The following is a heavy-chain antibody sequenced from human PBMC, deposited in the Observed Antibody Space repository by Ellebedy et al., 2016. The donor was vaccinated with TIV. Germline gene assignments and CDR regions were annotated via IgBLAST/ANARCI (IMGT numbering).Heavy chain of an antibody. CDR2: INPSGGST. CDR1: GYTFTSYY. CDR3: ARGYCSGGSCYGWFDP. D-gene: IGHD2-15*01. J-gene: IGHJ5*02. V-gene: IGHV1-46*01. Sequence: ASVKVSCKASGYTFTSYYMHWVRQAPGQGLEWMGIINPSGGSTSYAQKFQGRVTMTRDTSTSTVYMELSSLRSEDTAVYYCARGYCSGGSCYGWFDPWGQGTLVTVSS.